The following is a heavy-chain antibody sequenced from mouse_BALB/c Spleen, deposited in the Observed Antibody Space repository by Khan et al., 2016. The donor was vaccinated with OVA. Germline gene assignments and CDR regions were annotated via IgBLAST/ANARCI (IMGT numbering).Heavy chain of an antibody. CDR3: ARSDEYFDY. CDR1: GYSFTSYY. CDR2: IDPFNGGI. J-gene: IGHJ2*01. Sequence: VQLKQSGPELMKPGASVKISCKASGYSFTSYYMHWVKQSHGKSLEWIGYIDPFNGGISYNQKFKGKVTLTVDNSSNTVYMHLSSLTSEDSAVYTCARSDEYFDYWGQGTTLTVSS. V-gene: IGHV1S135*01.